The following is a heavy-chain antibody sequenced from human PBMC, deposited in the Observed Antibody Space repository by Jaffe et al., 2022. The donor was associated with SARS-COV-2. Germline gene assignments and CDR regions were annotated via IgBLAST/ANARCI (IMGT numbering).Heavy chain of an antibody. J-gene: IGHJ6*03. CDR3: ARFELHYDDQLGSYYYYMDV. D-gene: IGHD4-17*01. CDR1: GFSFSTFW. Sequence: EVQLVESGGGLVQPGGSLRLSCAASGFSFSTFWMSWVRQPPGKGLEWVANIRQDGGEKYYVDSVKGRFTISRDNAKNSQYLQMDRLSAEDTAVYYCARFELHYDDQLGSYYYYMDVWGKGATVTVSS. CDR2: IRQDGGEK. V-gene: IGHV3-7*01.